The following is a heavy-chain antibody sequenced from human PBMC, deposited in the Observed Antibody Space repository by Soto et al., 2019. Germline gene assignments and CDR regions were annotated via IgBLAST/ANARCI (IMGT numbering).Heavy chain of an antibody. D-gene: IGHD6-19*01. CDR3: TASSGWYNAFDI. Sequence: EVQLLESGGGLVQPGGSLRLSCAASGFTFSSYAMSWVRQAPGKGLEWVSAISGSGGSTYYADSVKGRFTISRDNSKNTLYLQMKSLRAEDRAVYYCTASSGWYNAFDIWGQGTMVTVSS. V-gene: IGHV3-23*01. CDR1: GFTFSSYA. J-gene: IGHJ3*02. CDR2: ISGSGGST.